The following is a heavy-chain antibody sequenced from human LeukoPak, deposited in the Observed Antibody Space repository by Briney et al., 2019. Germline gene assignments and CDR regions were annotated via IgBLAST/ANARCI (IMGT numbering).Heavy chain of an antibody. D-gene: IGHD3-10*01. Sequence: ASVKVSCKASGYTFTGYYMHWVRQAPGQGLEWMGWINPNSGGTNYAQKFQGRVTMTRDTSISTAYMELSRLRSDDTAVYYCARARSAYYGSGTQQWGQGTLVTVSS. V-gene: IGHV1-2*02. CDR3: ARARSAYYGSGTQQ. J-gene: IGHJ4*02. CDR2: INPNSGGT. CDR1: GYTFTGYY.